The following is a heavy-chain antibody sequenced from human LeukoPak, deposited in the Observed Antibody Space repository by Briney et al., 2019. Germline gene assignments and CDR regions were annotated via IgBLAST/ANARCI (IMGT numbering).Heavy chain of an antibody. CDR3: ALRRFGELFD. CDR1: GYTFTDYY. D-gene: IGHD3-10*01. Sequence: SVKVSCKAYGYTFTDYYIHWVRQAPGQGLEWMGGIIPIFGTANYAQKFQGRVTITADKSTSTAYMELSSLRSEDTAVYYCALRRFGELFDWGQGTLVTVSS. CDR2: IIPIFGTA. J-gene: IGHJ4*02. V-gene: IGHV1-69*06.